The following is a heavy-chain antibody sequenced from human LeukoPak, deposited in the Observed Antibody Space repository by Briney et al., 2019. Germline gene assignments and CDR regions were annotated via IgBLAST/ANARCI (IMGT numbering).Heavy chain of an antibody. V-gene: IGHV4-39*01. CDR2: IHYSGSA. D-gene: IGHD2-2*01. CDR1: GGSISDGSYY. J-gene: IGHJ3*02. CDR3: ARASMPDAFDI. Sequence: SETLSLTCAVSGGSISDGSYYWGWIRQPPGGGLEWIASIHYSGSAYYNPSLKSRLTISVDTSKNQFSLTLSSVTAADTAVYYCARASMPDAFDIWGQGTMVTVSS.